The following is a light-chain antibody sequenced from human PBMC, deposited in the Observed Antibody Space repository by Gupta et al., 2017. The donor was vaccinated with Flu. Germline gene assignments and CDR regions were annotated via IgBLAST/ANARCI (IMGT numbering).Light chain of an antibody. Sequence: QSALTQPASVSGSPGQSITISCSGTSSDVGGSDHVSWSQQHPGKAPKLMIYDVSNRPSGVSSRFSGSKSGSTASLTISGLQAEDEADYYCSSYSTTTTHVFGTGTKVTVL. J-gene: IGLJ1*01. CDR3: SSYSTTTTHV. CDR2: DVS. CDR1: SSDVGGSDH. V-gene: IGLV2-14*03.